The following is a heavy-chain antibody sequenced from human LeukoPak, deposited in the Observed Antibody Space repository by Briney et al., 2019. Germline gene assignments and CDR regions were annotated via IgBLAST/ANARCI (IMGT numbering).Heavy chain of an antibody. Sequence: PGGSLRLSCAASGFTFSSYAMHWVRQAPGKGLEWVAVISYDGSNEYYADSVKGRFTISRDKSQNTLYLQMNSLRAEDTTVYYCARESQAYYYGSGSPNYWGQGTLVTVSS. CDR1: GFTFSSYA. CDR2: ISYDGSNE. D-gene: IGHD3-10*01. J-gene: IGHJ4*02. CDR3: ARESQAYYYGSGSPNY. V-gene: IGHV3-30*04.